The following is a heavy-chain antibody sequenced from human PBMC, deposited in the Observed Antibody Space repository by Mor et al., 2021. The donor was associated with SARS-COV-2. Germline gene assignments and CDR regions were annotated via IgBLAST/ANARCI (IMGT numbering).Heavy chain of an antibody. Sequence: IGEINHRGRTNYSPSLKSRVTISFDTSKNQFSLKVSSVSAADTAVYYCARGRGEYRGYESYYYGMAVWGQGTTVIVSS. CDR2: INHRGRT. D-gene: IGHD5-12*01. CDR3: ARGRGEYRGYESYYYGMAV. J-gene: IGHJ6*02. V-gene: IGHV4-34*01.